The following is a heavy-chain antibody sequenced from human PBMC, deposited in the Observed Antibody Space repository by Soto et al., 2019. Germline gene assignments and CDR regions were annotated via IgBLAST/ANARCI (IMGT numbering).Heavy chain of an antibody. D-gene: IGHD1-1*01. J-gene: IGHJ4*02. CDR1: GGSISSCDYY. Sequence: KPSETLSLTCTVSGGSISSCDYYWGWVRQPPGKGLAWIGSICSSGSTYYNPSLKSRVTISVDTSKNLFSLRLNSVTAADTAVYYCARHRRETGTYAQPLDYWGQGTLVTVSS. V-gene: IGHV4-39*01. CDR3: ARHRRETGTYAQPLDY. CDR2: ICSSGST.